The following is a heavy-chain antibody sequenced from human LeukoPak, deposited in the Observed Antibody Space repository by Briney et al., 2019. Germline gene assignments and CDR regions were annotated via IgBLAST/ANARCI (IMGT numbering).Heavy chain of an antibody. CDR2: IYTSGST. CDR1: GGSISSYY. D-gene: IGHD3-3*01. J-gene: IGHJ6*03. CDR3: ARLRSLAPRLRFLEWRMLGCSYMDV. Sequence: SETLSLTCTVSGGSISSYYWSWIRQPPGKGLEWIGYIYTSGSTNYNPSLKSRVTISVDTSKNQFSLKLSSVTAADTAVYYCARLRSLAPRLRFLEWRMLGCSYMDVWGKGTTVTVSS. V-gene: IGHV4-4*09.